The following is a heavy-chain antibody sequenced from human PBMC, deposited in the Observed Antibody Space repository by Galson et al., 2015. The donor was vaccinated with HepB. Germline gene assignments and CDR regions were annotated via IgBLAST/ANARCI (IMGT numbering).Heavy chain of an antibody. Sequence: SLRLSCAASGFTFGDYAMSWFRQAPGKGLEWVGFIRSKAYGGTTEYAASVKGRFTISRDDSKSIAYLQMNSLKTEDTAVYYCTREGMVAGEYYYYYYYMDVWGKGTTVTVSS. CDR2: IRSKAYGGTT. CDR3: TREGMVAGEYYYYYYYMDV. CDR1: GFTFGDYA. J-gene: IGHJ6*03. D-gene: IGHD6-19*01. V-gene: IGHV3-49*03.